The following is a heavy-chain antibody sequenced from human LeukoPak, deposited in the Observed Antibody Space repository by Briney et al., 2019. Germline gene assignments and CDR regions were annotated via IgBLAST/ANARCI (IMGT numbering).Heavy chain of an antibody. V-gene: IGHV4-34*01. CDR3: ARGIKRYTIFGVVSLVRYFDY. D-gene: IGHD3-3*01. Sequence: SETLSPTCAVYGGSFSGYYWSWIRQPPGKGLEWIGEINHSGSTNYNPSLKSRVTISVDTSKNQFSLKLSSVTAADTAVYYCARGIKRYTIFGVVSLVRYFDYWGQGTLVTVSS. J-gene: IGHJ4*02. CDR2: INHSGST. CDR1: GGSFSGYY.